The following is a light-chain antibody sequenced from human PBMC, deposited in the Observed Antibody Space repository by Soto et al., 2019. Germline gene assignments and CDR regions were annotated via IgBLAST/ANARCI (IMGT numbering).Light chain of an antibody. V-gene: IGKV3-15*01. CDR3: QEYNNWHPIT. J-gene: IGKJ4*01. Sequence: EVMLSQSPDTLSLYPGERATLSCRASQSISSKLAWYQQKPGQAPRLLIYGASTRATGIPARFSGSGSGTEFTLTITSLQSEDFAVYYCQEYNNWHPITFGGRTKAAIK. CDR2: GAS. CDR1: QSISSK.